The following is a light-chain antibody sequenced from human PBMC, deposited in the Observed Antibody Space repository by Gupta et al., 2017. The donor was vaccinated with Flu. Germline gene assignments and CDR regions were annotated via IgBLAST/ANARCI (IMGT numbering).Light chain of an antibody. CDR1: QSISHW. CDR2: KAS. CDR3: QQYNSYPWT. Sequence: PSTLSASVGDRVTITCRASQSISHWLAWYQQKTGKAPKLLIYKASSLESGVPSRFSGSGSGTEFTLTISSLQPDDFATYYCQQYNSYPWTFGQGTKVEIK. V-gene: IGKV1-5*03. J-gene: IGKJ1*01.